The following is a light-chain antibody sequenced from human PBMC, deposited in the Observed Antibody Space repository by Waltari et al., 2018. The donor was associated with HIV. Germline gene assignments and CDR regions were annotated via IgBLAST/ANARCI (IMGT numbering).Light chain of an antibody. Sequence: DIQMTQSPSSVSASVGDRVTITCRASQGISTWLAWYQQKAGKAPNLLIYDASSLQRGVPSRFSGSGSVTDFSLTISSLQPEDFATYYCQQANSFPYTFGQGTKLEIK. CDR1: QGISTW. J-gene: IGKJ2*01. V-gene: IGKV1-12*01. CDR2: DAS. CDR3: QQANSFPYT.